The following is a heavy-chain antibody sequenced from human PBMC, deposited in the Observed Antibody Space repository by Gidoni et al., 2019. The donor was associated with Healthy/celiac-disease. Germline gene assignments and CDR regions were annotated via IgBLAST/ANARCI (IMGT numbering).Heavy chain of an antibody. V-gene: IGHV1-2*02. CDR3: ARAGYSSSWFFDY. D-gene: IGHD6-13*01. CDR1: GYTFTGYY. J-gene: IGHJ4*02. Sequence: QLQLVQSGAEAKKRRASVKASCKASGYTFTGYYMHWVRQAPGQGLEWMGWINPNRGGTNYAQKFQGRVTMTRDTSISTAYMELSRLRSDDTAVYYCARAGYSSSWFFDYWGQGTLVTVSS. CDR2: INPNRGGT.